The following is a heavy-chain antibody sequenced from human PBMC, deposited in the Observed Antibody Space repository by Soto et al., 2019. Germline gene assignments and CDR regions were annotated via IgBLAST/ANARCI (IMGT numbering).Heavy chain of an antibody. CDR1: GFTFGDYA. CDR3: ARVGSASLMLVVIADH. Sequence: EVQVVESGGALVKPGRSLRLSCTTSGFTFGDYAMSWFRQAPGKGLEWVGFIRSKGYGGTTQYAASVKGRFTISRDDSESIAYLQMDSLKTEDTALYYCARVGSASLMLVVIADHWGQGTQVTVSS. V-gene: IGHV3-49*05. J-gene: IGHJ4*02. D-gene: IGHD2-15*01. CDR2: IRSKGYGGTT.